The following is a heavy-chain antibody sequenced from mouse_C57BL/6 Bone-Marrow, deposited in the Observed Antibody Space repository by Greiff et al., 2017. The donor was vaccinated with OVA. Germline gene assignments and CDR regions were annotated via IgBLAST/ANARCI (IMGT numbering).Heavy chain of an antibody. CDR2: IYPGSGST. V-gene: IGHV1-55*01. CDR3: ARVPCFITTVAATDY. J-gene: IGHJ2*01. D-gene: IGHD1-1*01. Sequence: QVQLQQPGAELVKPGASVKMSCKASGYTFTSYWITWVKQRPGQGLEWIGDIYPGSGSTNYNEKFKSKATLTVDTSSSTAYMQLSSLTSEDSAVYYCARVPCFITTVAATDYWGQGTTLTVSS. CDR1: GYTFTSYW.